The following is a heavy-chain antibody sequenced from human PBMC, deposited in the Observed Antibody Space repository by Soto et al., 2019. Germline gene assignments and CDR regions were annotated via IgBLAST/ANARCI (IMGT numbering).Heavy chain of an antibody. Sequence: SVKDSFQASRCTFRGYSSNWVRQAPGQGLAGMGGIIPIFGTANYAQKFQGRVTITADESTSTAYMELSSLRSEDTAVDYCARDVGIAASGPQNWGQGTLVTVSS. CDR1: RCTFRGYS. CDR3: ARDVGIAASGPQN. D-gene: IGHD6-13*01. CDR2: IIPIFGTA. V-gene: IGHV1-69*13. J-gene: IGHJ4*01.